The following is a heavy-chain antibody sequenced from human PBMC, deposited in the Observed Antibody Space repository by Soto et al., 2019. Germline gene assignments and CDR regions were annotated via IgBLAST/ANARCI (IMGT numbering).Heavy chain of an antibody. CDR1: GFTFSSYS. J-gene: IGHJ4*02. CDR2: ISSSSSTI. CDR3: ARDPPPPDY. Sequence: GSLRLSCAASGFTFSSYSMNWVRQAPGKGLEWVSYISSSSSTIYYADSVKGRVTMTTDTSTSTAYMELRSLRSDDTAVYYCARDPPPPDYWGQGTLVTVSS. V-gene: IGHV3-48*01.